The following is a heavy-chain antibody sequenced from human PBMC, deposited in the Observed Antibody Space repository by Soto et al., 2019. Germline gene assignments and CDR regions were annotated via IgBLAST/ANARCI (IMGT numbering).Heavy chain of an antibody. CDR1: GFKFSMFG. Sequence: LQESGGDLVQPGGFLRLSCVASGFKFSMFGMNWVRQAPGKGLEWIAYISSSSATIIYGGSVAGRFTVSRDKAENALFLQMKSLGDEDTAVYYWARDKGGTVAGFNWFDPWGHGTPVTVST. V-gene: IGHV3-48*02. J-gene: IGHJ5*02. CDR2: ISSSSATI. CDR3: ARDKGGTVAGFNWFDP. D-gene: IGHD6-19*01.